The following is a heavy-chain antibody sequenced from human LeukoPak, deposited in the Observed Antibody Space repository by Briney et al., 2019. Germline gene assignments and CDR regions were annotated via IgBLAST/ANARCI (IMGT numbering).Heavy chain of an antibody. J-gene: IGHJ4*02. Sequence: PSETLSLTRTVSGGSISSSSYYWGWIRQPPGKGLEWIGSIYYSGSTYYNPSLKSRVTISVDTSKNQFSLQLSSVTAADTAVYYCARTTYSSSWYWFYWGQGTLVTVSS. CDR1: GGSISSSSYY. V-gene: IGHV4-39*01. D-gene: IGHD6-13*01. CDR3: ARTTYSSSWYWFY. CDR2: IYYSGST.